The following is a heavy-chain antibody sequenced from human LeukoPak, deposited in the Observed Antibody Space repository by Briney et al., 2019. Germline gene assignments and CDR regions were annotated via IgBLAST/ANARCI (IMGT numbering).Heavy chain of an antibody. J-gene: IGHJ3*02. V-gene: IGHV1-18*01. D-gene: IGHD2-2*01. CDR1: GYTFTSYG. CDR2: ISAYNGNT. CDR3: AREQTFLVVPAAIDAFDI. Sequence: ASVKVSCKASGYTFTSYGISWVRQAPGQGLEWMGWISAYNGNTNYAQKLQGRVTMTTDTSTSTAYMELRSLRSDDTAAYYCAREQTFLVVPAAIDAFDIWGQGTMVTVSS.